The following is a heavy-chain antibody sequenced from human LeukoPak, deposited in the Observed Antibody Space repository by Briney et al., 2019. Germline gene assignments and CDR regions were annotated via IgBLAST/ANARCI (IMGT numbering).Heavy chain of an antibody. D-gene: IGHD4-23*01. CDR1: GFTFSSYG. Sequence: GGSLRLSCAASGFTFSSYGMHWVRQAPGKGLEWVAFIRYDGSNKYYADSVKGRFTISRDNSKNTLYLQMNSLRAEDTAVYYCAKGGDGGPSFYYYYYYMDVWGKGTTVTVSS. CDR2: IRYDGSNK. V-gene: IGHV3-30*02. CDR3: AKGGDGGPSFYYYYYYMDV. J-gene: IGHJ6*03.